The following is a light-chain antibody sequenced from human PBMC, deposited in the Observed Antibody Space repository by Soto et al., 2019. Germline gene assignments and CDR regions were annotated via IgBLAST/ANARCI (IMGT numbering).Light chain of an antibody. CDR1: QSISTW. CDR3: QQYNSYSWT. Sequence: DIQMTQSPSNLSASVGDRVTITCRASQSISTWLAWYQQKPGKAPKVLIYYASRLESGVPPRFSGSGSGTEFTLTISSLQPADFATYYCQQYNSYSWTFGQGTKVEIK. CDR2: YAS. V-gene: IGKV1-5*01. J-gene: IGKJ1*01.